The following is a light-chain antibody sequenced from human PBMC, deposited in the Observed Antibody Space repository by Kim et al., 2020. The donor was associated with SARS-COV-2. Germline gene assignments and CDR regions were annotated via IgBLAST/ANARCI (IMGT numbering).Light chain of an antibody. CDR2: NAS. Sequence: IVLTQSPATLSLSPGQVATLSCRTSQDVTTYLAWYQQTPGQSPGLLIVNASDRAPGIPARFSGGGSETDFTLTINSLEPEDCGVYYCQQRVHWPLTFGGGTKVDIK. J-gene: IGKJ4*01. CDR1: QDVTTY. V-gene: IGKV3-11*01. CDR3: QQRVHWPLT.